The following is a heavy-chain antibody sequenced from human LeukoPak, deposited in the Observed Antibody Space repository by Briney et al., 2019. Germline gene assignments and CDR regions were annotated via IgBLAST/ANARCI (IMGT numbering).Heavy chain of an antibody. CDR2: IIPIFGTA. CDR1: GGTFSSYA. V-gene: IGHV1-69*01. J-gene: IGHJ4*02. Sequence: GASVKVSCKASGGTFSSYAISWVRQAPGQGLEWMGGIIPIFGTANYAQKFQGRVTVTADESTSTAYMELSSLRSEDTAVYYCATRITMVRGVIIDYWGQGTLVTVSS. CDR3: ATRITMVRGVIIDY. D-gene: IGHD3-10*01.